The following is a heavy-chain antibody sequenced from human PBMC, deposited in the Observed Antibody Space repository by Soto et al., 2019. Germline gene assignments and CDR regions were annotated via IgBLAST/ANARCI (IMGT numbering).Heavy chain of an antibody. CDR1: GYTLTELS. CDR3: ATGRGIAAAGDYFDY. CDR2: FDPEDGET. Sequence: GASVKVSCKVSGYTLTELSMHWVRQAPGKGLEWMGGFDPEDGETIYAQKFQGRITMTEDTSTDTAYMELSSLRSEDTAVYYCATGRGIAAAGDYFDYWGQGTLVTVSS. D-gene: IGHD6-13*01. J-gene: IGHJ4*02. V-gene: IGHV1-24*01.